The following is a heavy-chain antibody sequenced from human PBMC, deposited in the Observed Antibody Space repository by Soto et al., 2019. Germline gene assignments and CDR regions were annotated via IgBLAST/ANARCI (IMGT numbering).Heavy chain of an antibody. J-gene: IGHJ4*02. V-gene: IGHV4-39*03. CDR1: GGSISSSSYY. D-gene: IGHD3-10*01. CDR2: IYYSGSR. Sequence: SETLSLTCTVSGGSISSSSYYLGWTRQPPGKGLEWNGSIYYSGSRYYNLSLKSRVTISVDTSKNQFSLKLSSVTAADTAVYYCWFGELLQNFDYWAQGTLVTVSS. CDR3: WFGELLQNFDY.